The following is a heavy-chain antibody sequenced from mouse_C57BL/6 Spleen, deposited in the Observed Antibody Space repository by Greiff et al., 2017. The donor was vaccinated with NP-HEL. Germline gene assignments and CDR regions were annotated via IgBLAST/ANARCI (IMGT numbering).Heavy chain of an antibody. J-gene: IGHJ3*01. Sequence: VQLQQPGAELVRPGSSVKLSCKASGYTFTSYWMDWVKQRPGQGLEWIGNIYPSDSETHYNQKFKDKATLTVDKSSSTAYMQLSSLTSEDSAVYYCARRLNWAVFAYWGQGTLVTVSA. V-gene: IGHV1-61*01. D-gene: IGHD4-1*02. CDR2: IYPSDSET. CDR3: ARRLNWAVFAY. CDR1: GYTFTSYW.